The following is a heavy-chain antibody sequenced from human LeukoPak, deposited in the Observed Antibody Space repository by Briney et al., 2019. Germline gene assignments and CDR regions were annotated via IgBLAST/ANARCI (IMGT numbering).Heavy chain of an antibody. D-gene: IGHD2-15*01. J-gene: IGHJ4*02. CDR3: VRPLYCSGGSCSDY. V-gene: IGHV4-39*01. CDR2: ISHSGNT. Sequence: SETLSLTCTVSGGSISSSNYYWGWTRQPPGKGLEWIGSISHSGNTYYNPSFKSRVTISKDTSKNQFSLKLTSVTAADTAVYYCVRPLYCSGGSCSDYWGQGTLVIVSS. CDR1: GGSISSSNYY.